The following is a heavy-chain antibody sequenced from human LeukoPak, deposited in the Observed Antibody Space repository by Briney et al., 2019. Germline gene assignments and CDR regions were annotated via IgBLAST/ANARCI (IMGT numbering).Heavy chain of an antibody. Sequence: KTSETLSLTCAVYGGSFSGYYWSWIRQPPGKGLEWIGEINHSGSTNYNPSLKSRVTISVDTSKNQFSLKLSSVTAADTAVYYCASSEGLPYYFDYWGQGTLVTVSS. CDR1: GGSFSGYY. V-gene: IGHV4-34*01. CDR3: ASSEGLPYYFDY. D-gene: IGHD3-10*01. J-gene: IGHJ4*02. CDR2: INHSGST.